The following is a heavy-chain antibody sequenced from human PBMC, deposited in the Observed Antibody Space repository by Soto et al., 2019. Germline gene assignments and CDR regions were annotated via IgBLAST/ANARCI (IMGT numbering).Heavy chain of an antibody. V-gene: IGHV3-23*01. Sequence: EVQLLESGGGLVQPGGSQRLSCAASGFTFSIYAMNWVRQAPGKGLEWVSVISGSGGSTYYADSVKGRFTISRDNSKNTLYLQMNSLRAEDTAVYYCARRTSGWYFDYWGQGTLVTVSS. CDR1: GFTFSIYA. CDR2: ISGSGGST. CDR3: ARRTSGWYFDY. D-gene: IGHD6-19*01. J-gene: IGHJ4*02.